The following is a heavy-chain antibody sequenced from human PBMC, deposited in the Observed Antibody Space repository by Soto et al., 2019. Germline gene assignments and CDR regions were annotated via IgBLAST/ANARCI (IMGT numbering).Heavy chain of an antibody. CDR2: IWYDGSKK. CDR3: ASLGYDSSGYYSDY. V-gene: IGHV3-33*01. Sequence: TGGSLRLSCAASGFTFSSYGMHWVRQAPGKGLEWVAVIWYDGSKKYYADSVKGRFTISRDNSKNTLYLQMNSLRAEDTAVYFCASLGYDSSGYYSDYWGQGTLVTVSS. J-gene: IGHJ4*02. CDR1: GFTFSSYG. D-gene: IGHD3-22*01.